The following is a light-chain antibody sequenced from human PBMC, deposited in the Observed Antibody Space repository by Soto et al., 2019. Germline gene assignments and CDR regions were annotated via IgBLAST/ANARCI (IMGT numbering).Light chain of an antibody. J-gene: IGKJ3*01. CDR2: ASS. V-gene: IGKV1-17*02. CDR1: QDIGDD. Sequence: DLQMTQSPSSLSASVGDRVTITCRASQDIGDDLGWYQQKPGKAPKRLIYASSSLQSGAPARFSGSGSGTEFTLTISNLYPEDFATYYCLQHNSFPFTFGPGTKVDVK. CDR3: LQHNSFPFT.